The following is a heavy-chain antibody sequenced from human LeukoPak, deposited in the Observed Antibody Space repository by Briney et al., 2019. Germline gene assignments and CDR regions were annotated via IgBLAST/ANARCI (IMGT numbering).Heavy chain of an antibody. J-gene: IGHJ4*02. Sequence: SETLSLTCAVYGGSFSGYSWSWIRQPPGKGLEWIGEINHSGSTNYNPSLKSRVTISVDTSKNQFSLKLSSVTAADTAVYYCARGDDYGDYFDYWGQGTLVTVSS. CDR2: INHSGST. CDR1: GGSFSGYS. V-gene: IGHV4-34*01. CDR3: ARGDDYGDYFDY. D-gene: IGHD4-17*01.